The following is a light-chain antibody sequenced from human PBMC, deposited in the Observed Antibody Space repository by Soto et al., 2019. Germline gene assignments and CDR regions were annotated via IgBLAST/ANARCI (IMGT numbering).Light chain of an antibody. CDR1: QSVSSN. CDR3: QQYNNWSQT. Sequence: EIVMTQSPAPLSVSPGERATLSCRASQSVSSNLAWYQQKPGHAPRLLIYGASTRAAGIPARFSGSGSGTEFTLTISSLQSEDFAVYYCQQYNNWSQTFGQGTKVDI. CDR2: GAS. V-gene: IGKV3-15*01. J-gene: IGKJ1*01.